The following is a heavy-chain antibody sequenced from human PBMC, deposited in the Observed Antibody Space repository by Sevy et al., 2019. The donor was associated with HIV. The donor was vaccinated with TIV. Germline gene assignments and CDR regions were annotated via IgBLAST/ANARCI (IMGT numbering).Heavy chain of an antibody. J-gene: IGHJ6*02. CDR2: IYSGGNT. Sequence: GGSLRLSCVVSGFIVSSNYMIWVRQAPGKGLEWVSIIYSGGNTYYADSVKGRFTISRDISKNTLYLQMNSLRAEDTAVYYCASERGVDYYGMDVWGQGTTVTVSS. D-gene: IGHD2-15*01. CDR1: GFIVSSNY. CDR3: ASERGVDYYGMDV. V-gene: IGHV3-53*01.